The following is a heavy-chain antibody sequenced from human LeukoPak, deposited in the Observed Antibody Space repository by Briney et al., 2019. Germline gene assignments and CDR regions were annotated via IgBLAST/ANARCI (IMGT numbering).Heavy chain of an antibody. CDR2: IYYSGST. J-gene: IGHJ4*02. V-gene: IGHV4-39*01. CDR1: GGSISSSSYY. D-gene: IGHD5-12*01. CDR3: ARLGYSGAIDY. Sequence: PSETLSLTCTVSGGSISSSSYYWGWIRQPPGKGLEWIGSIYYSGSTYYNPSLKSRVTISVDTSKNQFSLKLSSVTAADTAVYYCARLGYSGAIDYWGQGTLLTVSS.